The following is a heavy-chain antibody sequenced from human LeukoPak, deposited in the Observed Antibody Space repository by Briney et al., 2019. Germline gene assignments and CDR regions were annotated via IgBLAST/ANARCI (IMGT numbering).Heavy chain of an antibody. Sequence: SVKVSCKASGGTFSSYAISWVRQAPGQGLEWMGGIIPIFGTANYAQKFQGRVTITTDESTSTAYMELSSLRSEDTAVYYCARVLVRHDQDYYDSSGYQYCFDYWGQGTLVTVSS. CDR2: IIPIFGTA. CDR3: ARVLVRHDQDYYDSSGYQYCFDY. V-gene: IGHV1-69*05. D-gene: IGHD3-22*01. CDR1: GGTFSSYA. J-gene: IGHJ4*02.